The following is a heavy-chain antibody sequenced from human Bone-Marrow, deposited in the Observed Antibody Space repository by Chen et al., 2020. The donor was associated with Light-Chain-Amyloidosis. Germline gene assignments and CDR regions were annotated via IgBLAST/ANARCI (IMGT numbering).Heavy chain of an antibody. D-gene: IGHD3-10*01. CDR2: IYSGGST. J-gene: IGHJ4*02. Sequence: EVQLVESGGGLVQPGGSLRLSCAASGFTVSSNYVSWVRQAPGKGLEWVSVIYSGGSTYYADSVKGRFTISRDNSKNTLYLQMNNLRAEDTAVYYCAKEPSRHMVRGEPELDYWGQGTLVTVSS. CDR1: GFTVSSNY. V-gene: IGHV3-66*02. CDR3: AKEPSRHMVRGEPELDY.